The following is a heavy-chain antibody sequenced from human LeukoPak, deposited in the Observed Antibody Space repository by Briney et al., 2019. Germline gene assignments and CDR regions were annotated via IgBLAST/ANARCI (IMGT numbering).Heavy chain of an antibody. CDR3: ARDLGYDFWSGYYTGWFDP. CDR1: GFTFSSYW. J-gene: IGHJ5*02. Sequence: GGSLRLSCAASGFTFSSYWMNWVRPAPEKGREWVANIKQDGSEKYYVDSVKGRFTISRDNAKNSLYLQMNSLRAEDTAVYYCARDLGYDFWSGYYTGWFDPWGQGTLVTVSS. D-gene: IGHD3-3*01. CDR2: IKQDGSEK. V-gene: IGHV3-7*01.